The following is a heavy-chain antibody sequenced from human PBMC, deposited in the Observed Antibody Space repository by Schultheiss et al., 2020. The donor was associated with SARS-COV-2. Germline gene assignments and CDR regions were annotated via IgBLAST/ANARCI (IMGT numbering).Heavy chain of an antibody. Sequence: GGSLRLSCAASGFTFRDAWMSWVRQAPGKGLEWVGRIKSKTDGGTIEDAAPVKGRFTISRDDSKNTLYLQMNSLRAEDTAVYYCASDTTHYDYIWGSSTHTDYWGQGTLVTVSS. CDR2: IKSKTDGGTI. J-gene: IGHJ4*02. CDR3: ASDTTHYDYIWGSSTHTDY. D-gene: IGHD3-16*01. V-gene: IGHV3-15*01. CDR1: GFTFRDAW.